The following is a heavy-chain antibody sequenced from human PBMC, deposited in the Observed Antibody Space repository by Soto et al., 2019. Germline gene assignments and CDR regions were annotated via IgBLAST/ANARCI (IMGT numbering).Heavy chain of an antibody. V-gene: IGHV3-11*06. CDR2: ISPGTTYK. CDR1: GFPFSDHY. Sequence: QVQLVESGGGLVKPGGSLRLSCASSGFPFSDHYMSRIRRSPGKGLEFLSYISPGTTYKNYADSVKGRFTISRDNAKSSLYLQLNGLRAEDTAVYFCSRGGGGGLFDLWGQGTFVTVSS. J-gene: IGHJ4*02. CDR3: SRGGGGGLFDL. D-gene: IGHD2-21*01.